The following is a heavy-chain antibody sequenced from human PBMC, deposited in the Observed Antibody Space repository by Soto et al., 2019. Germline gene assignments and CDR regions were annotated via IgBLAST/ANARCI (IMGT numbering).Heavy chain of an antibody. V-gene: IGHV4-59*01. D-gene: IGHD3-16*02. CDR3: ARVGWGSYRWGWFDP. CDR2: TYYSGST. J-gene: IGHJ5*02. CDR1: GGSISSYY. Sequence: SETLSLTCTVSGGSISSYYWSWIRQPPGKGLEWIGYTYYSGSTNYNPSLKSRVTISVDTSKNQFSLKLSSVTAADTAVYYCARVGWGSYRWGWFDPWGQGTLVTVSS.